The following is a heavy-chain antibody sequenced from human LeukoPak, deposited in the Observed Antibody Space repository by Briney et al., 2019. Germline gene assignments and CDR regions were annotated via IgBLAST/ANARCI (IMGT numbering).Heavy chain of an antibody. CDR3: ARATESGIVATITFDY. J-gene: IGHJ4*02. CDR2: IYYSGST. Sequence: NPSETLSLTCTVSGGSISSYYWSWIRQPPGKGLEWIGYIYYSGSTNYNPSLKSRVTISVDTSKNQFSLKLSSVTAADTAVYYCARATESGIVATITFDYWGQGTLVTVSS. V-gene: IGHV4-59*01. D-gene: IGHD5-12*01. CDR1: GGSISSYY.